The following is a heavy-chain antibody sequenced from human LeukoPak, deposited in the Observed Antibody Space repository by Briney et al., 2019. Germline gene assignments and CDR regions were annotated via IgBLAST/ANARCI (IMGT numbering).Heavy chain of an antibody. D-gene: IGHD4-11*01. CDR1: GGSISSYY. V-gene: IGHV4-59*12. CDR3: ATMTTDYYYYYYMDV. J-gene: IGHJ6*03. CDR2: IYYSGST. Sequence: SETLSLTCTVSGGSISSYYWSWIRQPPGKGLEWIGYIYYSGSTNYNPSLKSRVTISVDTSKNQFSLKLSSVTAADTAVYYRATMTTDYYYYYYMDVWGKGTTVTVSS.